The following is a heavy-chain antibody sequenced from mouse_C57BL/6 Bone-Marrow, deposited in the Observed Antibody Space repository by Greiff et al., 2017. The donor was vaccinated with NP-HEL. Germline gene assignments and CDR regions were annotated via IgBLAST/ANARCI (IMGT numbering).Heavy chain of an antibody. CDR3: ANYGSSYAPYAMDY. CDR1: GYSFTGYF. Sequence: VQLKQSGPELVKPGDSVKISCKASGYSFTGYFMNWVMQSHGKSLEWIGRINPYNGDTFYNQKFKGKATLTVDKSSSTAHMELRSLTSEDSAVYYCANYGSSYAPYAMDYWGQGTSVTVSS. CDR2: INPYNGDT. J-gene: IGHJ4*01. V-gene: IGHV1-20*01. D-gene: IGHD1-1*01.